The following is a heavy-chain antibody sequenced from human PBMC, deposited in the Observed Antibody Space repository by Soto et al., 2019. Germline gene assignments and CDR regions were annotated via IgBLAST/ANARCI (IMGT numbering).Heavy chain of an antibody. Sequence: ASVKVSCKASGSTLSTYYMHWVRQAPGQGPEWMGIINPRGGGTTYAQNFQDRVTMTSDTSSSTVYMELSSLRSEDTAVYYCASGGGFSPSYYTLDVSGQGTMVTVFS. CDR1: GSTLSTYY. V-gene: IGHV1-46*01. CDR2: INPRGGGT. J-gene: IGHJ6*02. CDR3: ASGGGFSPSYYTLDV. D-gene: IGHD2-15*01.